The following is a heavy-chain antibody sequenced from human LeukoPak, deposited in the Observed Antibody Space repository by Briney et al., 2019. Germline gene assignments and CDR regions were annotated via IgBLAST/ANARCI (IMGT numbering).Heavy chain of an antibody. CDR2: ISWNSGSI. D-gene: IGHD2-15*01. CDR3: GRGWAVDF. J-gene: IGHJ4*02. V-gene: IGHV3-9*01. Sequence: GGSLRLSCAASGFTFDDYAMHWVRQAPGKGLEWVSGISWNSGSIGYADSVKGRFAISRDNAKNSLYLQMNSLRVEDTAVYYCGRGWAVDFWGQGTLVTVSS. CDR1: GFTFDDYA.